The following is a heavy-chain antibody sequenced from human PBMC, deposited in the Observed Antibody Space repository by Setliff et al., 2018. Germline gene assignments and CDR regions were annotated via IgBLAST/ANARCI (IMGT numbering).Heavy chain of an antibody. J-gene: IGHJ4*02. CDR2: INPNNGDT. D-gene: IGHD5-12*01. V-gene: IGHV1-2*02. Sequence: ASVKVSCKASGYTFTGYYFHWVRQAPGQGLERMGLINPNNGDTKSAQKFQGRLTMTRDTSISTAYMELSSLRSDDTAVYYCARQPMDTIMVTFDYWGQGILVTVSS. CDR3: ARQPMDTIMVTFDY. CDR1: GYTFTGYY.